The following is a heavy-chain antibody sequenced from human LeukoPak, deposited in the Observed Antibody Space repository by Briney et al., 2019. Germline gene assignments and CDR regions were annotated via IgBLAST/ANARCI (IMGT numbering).Heavy chain of an antibody. J-gene: IGHJ4*02. Sequence: SETLSLTCAVSGYSISSGYYWGWIRQPPGKGLEWIGSIYHSGSTYYNPSLKSRVTISVDTSKNQFSLKLSSVTAADTAVYYCARVTYYDFWSGYFFDYWGQGTLVTVSS. CDR2: IYHSGST. V-gene: IGHV4-38-2*01. CDR1: GYSISSGYY. D-gene: IGHD3-3*01. CDR3: ARVTYYDFWSGYFFDY.